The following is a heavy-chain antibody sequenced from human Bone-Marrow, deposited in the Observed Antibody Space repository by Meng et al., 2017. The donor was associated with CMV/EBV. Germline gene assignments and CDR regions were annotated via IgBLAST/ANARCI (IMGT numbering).Heavy chain of an antibody. CDR3: ARDYGDYSPYYYYYGMDV. D-gene: IGHD4-17*01. J-gene: IGHJ6*02. V-gene: IGHV1-2*02. CDR1: GYTFTGYY. CDR2: INPNSGGT. Sequence: ASVKASCKASGYTFTGYYMHWVRQAPGQGLEWMGWINPNSGGTNYAQKFQGRVTMTRDTSTSTVYMELSSLRSEDTAVYYCARDYGDYSPYYYYYGMDVWGQGTTVTVSS.